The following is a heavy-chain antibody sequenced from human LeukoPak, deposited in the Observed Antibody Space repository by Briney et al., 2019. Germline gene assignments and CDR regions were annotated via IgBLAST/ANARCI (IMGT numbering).Heavy chain of an antibody. D-gene: IGHD6-19*01. J-gene: IGHJ3*02. V-gene: IGHV3-23*01. CDR1: GFIFTNYA. Sequence: GRSLRLSCAASGFIFTNYAMSWVRQAPGKGLEWVSAISGSGGNTYYADSVKGRFTISRDSSKNTLYLQMNSLRAEDTAVYYCANFKAGAVAGYDAFDIWGQGTMVTVSS. CDR2: ISGSGGNT. CDR3: ANFKAGAVAGYDAFDI.